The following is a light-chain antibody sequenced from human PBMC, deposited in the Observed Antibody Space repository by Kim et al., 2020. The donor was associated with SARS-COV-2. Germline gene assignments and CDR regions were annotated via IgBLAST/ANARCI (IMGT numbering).Light chain of an antibody. J-gene: IGKJ5*01. Sequence: EVVLTQSPATLSLSPGERATLSCRASQSVRSYLAWYQQKPGQAPRLLIYDASNRATGIPARFSGSGSGTDFTLTISTLEPEDSALYYCQQRYSWPPITFGQGTRLEIK. CDR3: QQRYSWPPIT. V-gene: IGKV3-11*01. CDR1: QSVRSY. CDR2: DAS.